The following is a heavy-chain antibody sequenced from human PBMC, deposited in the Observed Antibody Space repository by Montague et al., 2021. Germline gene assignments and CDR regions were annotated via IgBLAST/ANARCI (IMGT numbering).Heavy chain of an antibody. J-gene: IGHJ4*02. CDR2: IWYDGSNK. V-gene: IGHV3-33*01. D-gene: IGHD3-10*01. Sequence: SLRLSCAASDFTLSTYAMHWVRQAPGKGLEWVAVIWYDGSNKFYADSVEGRFTISRDNSKNTLYLQMNNLRAEDTAMYYCAREVAPGSGSNSVDYWGQGTLVTVSS. CDR3: AREVAPGSGSNSVDY. CDR1: DFTLSTYA.